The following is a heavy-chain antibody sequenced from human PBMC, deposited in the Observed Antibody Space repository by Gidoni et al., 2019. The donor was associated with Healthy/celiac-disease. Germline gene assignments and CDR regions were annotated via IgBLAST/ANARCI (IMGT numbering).Heavy chain of an antibody. CDR2: ISGSGGST. CDR1: GFPFSRYA. D-gene: IGHD6-19*01. J-gene: IGHJ3*02. CDR3: ANSQQWLVRHDAFDI. V-gene: IGHV3-23*01. Sequence: EVQLLESGGGLVQPGGSLRLSCAASGFPFSRYAMSWVRQAPGKGLEWVSAISGSGGSTYYADSVKGRFTISRDNSKNTLYLQMNSLRAEDTAVYYCANSQQWLVRHDAFDIWGQGTMVTVSS.